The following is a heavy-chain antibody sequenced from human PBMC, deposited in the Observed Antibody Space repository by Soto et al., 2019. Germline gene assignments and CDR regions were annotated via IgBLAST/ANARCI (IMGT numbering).Heavy chain of an antibody. CDR2: IGTAGDT. J-gene: IGHJ4*02. D-gene: IGHD6-19*01. CDR1: GFTFSSYD. Sequence: EVQLVESGGGLVQPGGSLRLSCAASGFTFSSYDMHWVRQATGKGLDWVSAIGTAGDTYYPGSVKGRFTISRDNAKNSLYLQMISLRAEDTAVYYCARGPATSGWELDYWGQGTLVTVSS. V-gene: IGHV3-13*01. CDR3: ARGPATSGWELDY.